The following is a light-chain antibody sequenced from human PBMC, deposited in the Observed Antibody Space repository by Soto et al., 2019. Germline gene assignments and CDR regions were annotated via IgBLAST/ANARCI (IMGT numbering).Light chain of an antibody. J-gene: IGKJ1*01. Sequence: IVFTQPPATLSLSLVERASLSCGASQRVSSYLASYQQKHRQAARLLIYGASTRATGVADRFSGSGSATDFTLIISSLEHEDFAFYYCQQGNTWSWTFGQGTKVDIK. CDR2: GAS. V-gene: IGKV3-11*01. CDR3: QQGNTWSWT. CDR1: QRVSSY.